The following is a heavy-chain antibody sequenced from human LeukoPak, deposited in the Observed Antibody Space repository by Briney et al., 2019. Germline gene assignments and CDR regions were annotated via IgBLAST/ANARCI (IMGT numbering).Heavy chain of an antibody. Sequence: GGSLRLSCIVSGFTFGNDWMHWVRQAPGKGLVWVSRMNTDGRTTYYADSVKGRFTISRDNAKNTLYLHMNSLRAEDTAVYSCARGDSLMVYAIEFDYWGQGTLVTVSS. J-gene: IGHJ4*02. CDR2: MNTDGRTT. CDR1: GFTFGNDW. CDR3: ARGDSLMVYAIEFDY. D-gene: IGHD2-8*01. V-gene: IGHV3-74*01.